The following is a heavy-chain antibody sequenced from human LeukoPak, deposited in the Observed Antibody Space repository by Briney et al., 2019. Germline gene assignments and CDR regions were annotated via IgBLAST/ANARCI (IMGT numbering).Heavy chain of an antibody. CDR1: GYSISSGYY. Sequence: SETLSLTCAVSGYSISSGYYWGWIRQPPGKGLAWIGNVYQSGITYYNASLKSRVTISVDTSKNQFSLKLNSVTAADTAVYYCARRYSNSYFDYWGQGTLVTVSS. V-gene: IGHV4-38-2*01. CDR3: ARRYSNSYFDY. CDR2: VYQSGIT. J-gene: IGHJ4*02. D-gene: IGHD4-11*01.